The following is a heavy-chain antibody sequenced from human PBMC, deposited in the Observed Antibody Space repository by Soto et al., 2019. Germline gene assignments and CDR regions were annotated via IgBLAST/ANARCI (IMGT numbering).Heavy chain of an antibody. CDR2: IDPSDSYT. Sequence: PGESLKISCKGSGYSFTSYWISWVRQMPGKGLEWMGRIDPSDSYTNYSPSFQGHVTISADKSISTAYLQWSSLKASDTAMYYCATTYCGGDCYSGPWGQGTLVTVSS. V-gene: IGHV5-10-1*01. D-gene: IGHD2-21*02. J-gene: IGHJ5*02. CDR3: ATTYCGGDCYSGP. CDR1: GYSFTSYW.